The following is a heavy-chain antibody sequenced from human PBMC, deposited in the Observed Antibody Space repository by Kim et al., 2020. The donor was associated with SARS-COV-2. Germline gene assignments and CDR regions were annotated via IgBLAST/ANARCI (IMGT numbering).Heavy chain of an antibody. CDR3: ARVLFDTTDNIYYYYYGMDV. V-gene: IGHV3-11*06. D-gene: IGHD4-17*01. J-gene: IGHJ6*02. Sequence: RFTISRDNAKNSLYLQMNSLRAEDTAVYYCARVLFDTTDNIYYYYYGMDVWGQGTTVTVSS.